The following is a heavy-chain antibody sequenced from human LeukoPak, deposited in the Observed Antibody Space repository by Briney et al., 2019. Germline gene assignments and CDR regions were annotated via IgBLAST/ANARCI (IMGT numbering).Heavy chain of an antibody. CDR1: GFTFSSYW. Sequence: PGGSLRLSCAASGFTFSSYWMHWVRQAPGKGLVWVSRINSDGSSTSYADSVKGRFTISRDNAKNTLYLQMNSLRAEDTAVYYCATSRGSWPDYFDYWGQGTLVTVSS. CDR3: ATSRGSWPDYFDY. CDR2: INSDGSST. D-gene: IGHD6-13*01. V-gene: IGHV3-74*01. J-gene: IGHJ4*02.